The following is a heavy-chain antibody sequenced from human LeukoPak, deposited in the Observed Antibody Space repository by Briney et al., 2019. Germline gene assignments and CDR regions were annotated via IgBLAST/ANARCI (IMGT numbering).Heavy chain of an antibody. CDR3: ARHAPPRDFWSGYYMGYYFDY. V-gene: IGHV4-59*08. CDR2: IYYSGST. J-gene: IGHJ4*02. Sequence: SETLSLTCTVSGGSISSYYWSWIRQPPGKGLEWIWYIYYSGSTNYNPSLKSRVTISVDTSKNQFSLKLTSVTAADTAVYYCARHAPPRDFWSGYYMGYYFDYWGQGTLVTVSS. CDR1: GGSISSYY. D-gene: IGHD3-3*01.